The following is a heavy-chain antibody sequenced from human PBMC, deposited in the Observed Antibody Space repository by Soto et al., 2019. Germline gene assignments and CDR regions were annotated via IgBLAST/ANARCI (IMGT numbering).Heavy chain of an antibody. D-gene: IGHD3-10*01. CDR3: ARDWVTMVRGGIKPPYSYYGMDV. CDR1: GYTFTSYG. Sequence: ASVKVSCKASGYTFTSYGISWVRQAPGQGLEWMGWISAYNGNTNYAQKLQGRVTMTTDTSTSTAYMELRSLRSDDTAVYYCARDWVTMVRGGIKPPYSYYGMDVWGQGTTVT. CDR2: ISAYNGNT. V-gene: IGHV1-18*01. J-gene: IGHJ6*02.